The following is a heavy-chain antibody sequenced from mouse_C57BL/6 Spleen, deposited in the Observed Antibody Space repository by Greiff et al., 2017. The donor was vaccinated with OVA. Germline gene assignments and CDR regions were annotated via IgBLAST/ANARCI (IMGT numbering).Heavy chain of an antibody. Sequence: EVKLVESGGGLVKPGGSLKLSCAASGFTFSSYAMSWVRQTPEKRLEWVATISDGGSYTYYPDNVKGRFTISRDNAKNNLYLQMSHLKSEDTSMYYCARDCSSWFAYWGQGTLVTVSA. CDR2: ISDGGSYT. CDR3: ARDCSSWFAY. D-gene: IGHD6-1*01. CDR1: GFTFSSYA. V-gene: IGHV5-4*01. J-gene: IGHJ3*01.